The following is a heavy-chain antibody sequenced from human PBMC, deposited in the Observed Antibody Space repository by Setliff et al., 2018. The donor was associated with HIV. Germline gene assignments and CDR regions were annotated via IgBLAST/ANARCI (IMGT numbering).Heavy chain of an antibody. Sequence: ASVKVSCKASGGTFSSYAISWVRQAPGQGLEWMGGIIPIFGTANYAQKFQGRAAITTDESTSTAYMELSSLRSEDTAVYYCARVGYYDSSGYGGAFDIWGQGTMVTVSS. V-gene: IGHV1-69*05. CDR1: GGTFSSYA. D-gene: IGHD3-22*01. CDR2: IIPIFGTA. J-gene: IGHJ3*02. CDR3: ARVGYYDSSGYGGAFDI.